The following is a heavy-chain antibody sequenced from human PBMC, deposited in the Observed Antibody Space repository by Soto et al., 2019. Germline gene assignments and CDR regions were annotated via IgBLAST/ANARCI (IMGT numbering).Heavy chain of an antibody. CDR1: GYTFTGYA. V-gene: IGHV1-3*01. J-gene: IGHJ6*03. Sequence: GASVKVSCKASGYTFTGYAMHWVRQAPGQRHVWMGWINAGNGNTKYSQKFQGRVTITRDTTASTTYMELSSLRSEDKAVYYCSREVMVRGVIMGYYYYYMDVWGKGTTVTVSS. CDR2: INAGNGNT. CDR3: SREVMVRGVIMGYYYYYMDV. D-gene: IGHD3-10*01.